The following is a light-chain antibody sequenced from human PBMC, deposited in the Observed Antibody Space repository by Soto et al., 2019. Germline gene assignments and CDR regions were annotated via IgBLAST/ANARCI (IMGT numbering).Light chain of an antibody. V-gene: IGKV1-39*01. CDR3: QQSYSTPFT. CDR2: AAS. J-gene: IGKJ3*01. Sequence: DLQMTPSPSSLSASVGDRVTITCRASQSISSYLNWYQQKPGKAPKLLIYAASSLQSGVPSRFSGSGSGTDFTLTISSLQPEDFATYYCQQSYSTPFTVGPGTKVGIK. CDR1: QSISSY.